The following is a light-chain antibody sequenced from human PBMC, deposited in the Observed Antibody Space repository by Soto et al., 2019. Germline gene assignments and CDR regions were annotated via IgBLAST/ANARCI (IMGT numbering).Light chain of an antibody. V-gene: IGKV1-33*01. Sequence: DIQMIQSPSSLSASIGDRVTITCQASHDIDNFLNWYQQKPGKAPKLLIYDAFNLDTGVPSRFSGSGSGTDFTLTISSLQPEDIATYYCQHYDFLLRRTFGQGTKVEIK. CDR1: HDIDNF. J-gene: IGKJ1*01. CDR2: DAF. CDR3: QHYDFLLRRT.